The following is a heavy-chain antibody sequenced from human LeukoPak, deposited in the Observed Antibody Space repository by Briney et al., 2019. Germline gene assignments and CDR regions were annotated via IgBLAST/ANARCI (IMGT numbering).Heavy chain of an antibody. J-gene: IGHJ6*02. CDR1: GFTFSSYS. CDR2: ISYDGSNK. CDR3: ARDSGPGYSYGLGYYGMDV. D-gene: IGHD5-18*01. V-gene: IGHV3-30*03. Sequence: AGGSLRLSCAASGFTFSSYSMNWVRQAPGKGLEWVAVISYDGSNKYHADSVKGRFTISSDNSKNTLYLQMNSLRVEDTAVYYCARDSGPGYSYGLGYYGMDVWGQGTTVTVSS.